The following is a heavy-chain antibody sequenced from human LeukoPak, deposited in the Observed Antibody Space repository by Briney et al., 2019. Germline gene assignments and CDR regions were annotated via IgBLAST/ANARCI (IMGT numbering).Heavy chain of an antibody. J-gene: IGHJ4*02. Sequence: GGSLRLSCAASGFTFSSYSMNWVRQAPGKGLEWVSSISSSSSYIYYADSVKGRFTISRDNSKNTLYLQMNSLRAEDTAVYYCARDLSDYDFWRGFDYWGQGTLVTVSS. V-gene: IGHV3-21*01. CDR1: GFTFSSYS. CDR2: ISSSSSYI. D-gene: IGHD3-3*01. CDR3: ARDLSDYDFWRGFDY.